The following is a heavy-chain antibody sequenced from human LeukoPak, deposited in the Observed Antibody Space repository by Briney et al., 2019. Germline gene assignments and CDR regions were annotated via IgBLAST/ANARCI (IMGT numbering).Heavy chain of an antibody. J-gene: IGHJ4*02. Sequence: GASVKVSCKASGYTFTSYGISWVRQAPGQGLEWMGWISAYNGNTNYAQKLQGRVTMTTDTSTSTAYMELRSLRSDDTAVYYCARGGAGTYYCGSGSKLDYWGQGTLVTVSS. CDR1: GYTFTSYG. V-gene: IGHV1-18*01. CDR2: ISAYNGNT. CDR3: ARGGAGTYYCGSGSKLDY. D-gene: IGHD3-10*01.